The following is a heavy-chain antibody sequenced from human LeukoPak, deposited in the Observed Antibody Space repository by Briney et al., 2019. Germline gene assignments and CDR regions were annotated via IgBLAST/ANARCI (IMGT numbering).Heavy chain of an antibody. Sequence: ASVKVSCKASGYTFTSYYMHWVRPAPGQGLEWMGIINPSGGSTSSPQRFQGRVTITRDMSTSTVYMELRRLRSEDTAVYYCARDRQQTCDYWGQGTLVTASS. J-gene: IGHJ4*02. CDR1: GYTFTSYY. CDR2: INPSGGST. CDR3: ARDRQQTCDY. V-gene: IGHV1-46*01. D-gene: IGHD6-13*01.